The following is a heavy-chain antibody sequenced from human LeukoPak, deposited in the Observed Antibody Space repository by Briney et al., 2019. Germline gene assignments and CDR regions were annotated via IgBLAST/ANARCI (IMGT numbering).Heavy chain of an antibody. CDR1: GDSVISGTSF. J-gene: IGHJ4*02. D-gene: IGHD2-2*01. CDR3: ARYCSKNRGPFDH. CDR2: IHHSGHT. V-gene: IGHV4-31*03. Sequence: SETLSLTCTVSGDSVISGTSFWGWIRQHPGKGLEWVGYIHHSGHTYDNPSLQSRVIISMDKSKNQFSLKLNSCTAADTAVYYRARYCSKNRGPFDHGGQGGLVTVPS.